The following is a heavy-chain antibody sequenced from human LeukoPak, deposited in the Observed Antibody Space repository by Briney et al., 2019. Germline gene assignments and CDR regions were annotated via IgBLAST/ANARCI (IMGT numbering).Heavy chain of an antibody. CDR2: ISGYNGNT. CDR3: GTMVRGIDNYFYYYYMDV. D-gene: IGHD3-10*01. J-gene: IGHJ6*03. Sequence: GASVKVSCKASGYTFSSYAVTWVRQAPGQGLEWMGWISGYNGNTNYAQKVQGRVSMTTDTTTSTAYMELSSLRSEDTAVYYCGTMVRGIDNYFYYYYMDVWGKGTTVSVSS. V-gene: IGHV1-18*01. CDR1: GYTFSSYA.